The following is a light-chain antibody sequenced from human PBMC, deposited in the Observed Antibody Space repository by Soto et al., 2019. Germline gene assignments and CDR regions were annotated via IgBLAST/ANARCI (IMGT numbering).Light chain of an antibody. CDR3: QSYDSSLSVWV. CDR2: GNN. Sequence: QPVLTQPPSVSGAPGQRVTISCTGSSSNIGAGYDVHWYQQLPGTAPKLLIYGNNNRPSGVPDRFSGSKSGTSASLAITGLQAEDEADYYCQSYDSSLSVWVFGGGTKVTVL. J-gene: IGLJ3*02. CDR1: SSNIGAGYD. V-gene: IGLV1-40*01.